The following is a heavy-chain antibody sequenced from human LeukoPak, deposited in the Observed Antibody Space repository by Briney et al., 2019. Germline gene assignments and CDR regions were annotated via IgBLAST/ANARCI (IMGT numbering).Heavy chain of an antibody. CDR2: ISAYNGNT. CDR1: GYTFTSYG. V-gene: IGHV1-18*01. J-gene: IGHJ6*03. CDR3: ARDNLGYCSGGSCYSFYYYYYYMDV. D-gene: IGHD2-15*01. Sequence: AAVKVSCKASGYTFTSYGISWVRQAPGQGLEWMGWISAYNGNTNYAQKLQGRVTMTTDTSTSTAYMELRSLRSDDTAVYYCARDNLGYCSGGSCYSFYYYYYYMDVWGKGTTVTISS.